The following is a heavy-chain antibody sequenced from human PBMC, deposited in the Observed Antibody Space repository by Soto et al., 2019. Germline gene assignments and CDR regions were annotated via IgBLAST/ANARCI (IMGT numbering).Heavy chain of an antibody. CDR1: GGTFRSYS. V-gene: IGHV1-69*01. CDR2: VIPIFDIT. CDR3: ARPDEGGYSSNHHYYCALDV. Sequence: QVQLVQSGAEVKKPGSSVKVSCKASGGTFRSYSISWVRQPPGQGLEWMGGVIPIFDITNYALKFQGRVTITADESTSTAYMEMSSLGSDDTAVYYCARPDEGGYSSNHHYYCALDVWGQGTTVTV. J-gene: IGHJ6*02. D-gene: IGHD3-22*01.